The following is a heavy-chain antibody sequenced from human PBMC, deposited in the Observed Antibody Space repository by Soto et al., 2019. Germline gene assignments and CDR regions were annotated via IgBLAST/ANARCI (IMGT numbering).Heavy chain of an antibody. J-gene: IGHJ3*02. V-gene: IGHV3-20*03. D-gene: IGHD3-10*01. CDR1: FDDYG. CDR2: INWNGGST. CDR3: AKVRRMVRAVIPDAFDI. Sequence: FDDYGMSWVRQAPGKGLEWVSGINWNGGSTGYADSVKGRFTISRDNAKNSLYLQMNSLRAEDTALYYCAKVRRMVRAVIPDAFDIWGQGTMVTVSS.